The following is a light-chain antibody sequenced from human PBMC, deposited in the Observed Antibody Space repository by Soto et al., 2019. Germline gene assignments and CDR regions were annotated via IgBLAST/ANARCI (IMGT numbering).Light chain of an antibody. J-gene: IGKJ3*01. CDR1: QTVTSNF. CDR2: SAS. V-gene: IGKV3-20*01. Sequence: VMTQSPGTLSVSPGERATLSCRASQTVTSNFLAWYQEKPGQAPRLLIHSASTRAPGIPDRFSASGAGTDFTLTISRLEPEDSAVYYCQQYSASPRTFGPGTKVD. CDR3: QQYSASPRT.